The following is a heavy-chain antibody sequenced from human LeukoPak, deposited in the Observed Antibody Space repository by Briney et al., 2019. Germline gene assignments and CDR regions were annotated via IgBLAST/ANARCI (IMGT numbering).Heavy chain of an antibody. V-gene: IGHV4-4*07. J-gene: IGHJ4*02. D-gene: IGHD6-13*01. CDR3: ARAGGYGSPLGY. CDR1: GGSISNYY. Sequence: PSQTLSLTCTVSGGSISNYYWSWIRQPAGKGLEWIGRVYSSGSTNYSPSLKSRVTMSVDTSKNQFSLKLTSVTAADTAVYYCARAGGYGSPLGYWGQGSLVIVSS. CDR2: VYSSGST.